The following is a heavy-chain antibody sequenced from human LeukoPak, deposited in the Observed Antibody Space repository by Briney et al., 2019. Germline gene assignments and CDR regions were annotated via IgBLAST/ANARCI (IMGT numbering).Heavy chain of an antibody. CDR1: GFSFSSYS. V-gene: IGHV3-7*01. D-gene: IGHD1-20*01. Sequence: GGSLRLSCAASGFSFSSYSMSWVRQAPGKGLEWVANIKEDGSEKYYVDSVKGRFTISRDNAKNSLYLQMNSLRAEDTAVYYCARDEYNWNVDAFDIWGQGTVVTVSS. CDR3: ARDEYNWNVDAFDI. CDR2: IKEDGSEK. J-gene: IGHJ3*02.